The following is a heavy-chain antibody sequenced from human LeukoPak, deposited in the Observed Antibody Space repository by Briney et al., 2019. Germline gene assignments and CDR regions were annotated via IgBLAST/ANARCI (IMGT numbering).Heavy chain of an antibody. CDR1: EFVFSSYS. D-gene: IGHD3-3*01. CDR3: ARSVRFLEWLPPDY. V-gene: IGHV3-21*04. Sequence: GGSLRLSCAAPEFVFSSYSMTWVRQAPGKGLEWVSSISDSSTYIYYADSVKGRFTISRDNAKNSLYLQMNSLRAEDTAVYYCARSVRFLEWLPPDYWGQGTLVTVSS. J-gene: IGHJ4*02. CDR2: ISDSSTYI.